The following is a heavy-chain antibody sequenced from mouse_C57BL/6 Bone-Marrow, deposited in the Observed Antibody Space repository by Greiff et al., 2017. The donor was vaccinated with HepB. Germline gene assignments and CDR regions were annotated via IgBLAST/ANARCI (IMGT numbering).Heavy chain of an antibody. CDR2: INPKYGTT. Sequence: VQLQQSGPELVKPGASVKISCKASGYSFTDYNMNWVKQRNGKSLEWIGVINPKYGTTSYNQKFKGKATLTVDQSSSTAYMQLNSLTSEDSAVYYCARQDPSRWLLPLFDYWGQGTTLTVSS. CDR1: GYSFTDYN. V-gene: IGHV1-39*01. CDR3: ARQDPSRWLLPLFDY. D-gene: IGHD2-3*01. J-gene: IGHJ2*01.